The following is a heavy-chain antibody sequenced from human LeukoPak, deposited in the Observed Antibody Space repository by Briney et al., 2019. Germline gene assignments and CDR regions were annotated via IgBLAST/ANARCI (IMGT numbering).Heavy chain of an antibody. V-gene: IGHV4-4*02. CDR1: GFTFNNYAM. Sequence: GSLRLSCAGSGFTFNNYAMSWVRQPPGKGLEWIGEIYHSGSTNYNPSLKSRVTISVDKSKNQFSLKLSSVTAADTAVYYCALGQWLVESGDAFDIWGQGTMVTVSS. D-gene: IGHD6-19*01. CDR3: ALGQWLVESGDAFDI. CDR2: IYHSGST. J-gene: IGHJ3*02.